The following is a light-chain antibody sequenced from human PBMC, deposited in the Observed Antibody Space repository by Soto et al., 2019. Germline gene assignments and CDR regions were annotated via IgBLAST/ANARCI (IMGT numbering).Light chain of an antibody. J-gene: IGLJ3*02. V-gene: IGLV1-44*01. CDR3: AAGDDSLNAWA. CDR2: SSD. Sequence: QSVLTQPPSASGTPGQRVTISCSGSSSNIGRNTVKWYRQLPGTAPKLLIGSSDQRPSGVPERFSGSQSGTSASLAISGLQSEDEADYICAAGDDSLNAWAFGGGTKVTVL. CDR1: SSNIGRNT.